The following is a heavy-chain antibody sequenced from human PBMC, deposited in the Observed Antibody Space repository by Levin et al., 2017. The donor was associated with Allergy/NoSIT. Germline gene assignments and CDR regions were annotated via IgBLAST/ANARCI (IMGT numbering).Heavy chain of an antibody. V-gene: IGHV3-9*01. D-gene: IGHD3-22*01. CDR2: ISWNSGSI. CDR3: AKTYYYDSSGYYLFDY. Sequence: GGSLRLSCAASGFTFDDYAMHWVRQAPGKGLEWVSGISWNSGSIGYADSVKGRFTISRDNAKNSLYLQMNSLRAEDTALYYCAKTYYYDSSGYYLFDYWGQGTLVTVSS. J-gene: IGHJ4*02. CDR1: GFTFDDYA.